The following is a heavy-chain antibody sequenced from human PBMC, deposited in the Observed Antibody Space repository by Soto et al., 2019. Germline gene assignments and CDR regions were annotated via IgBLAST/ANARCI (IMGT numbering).Heavy chain of an antibody. CDR1: GFTFSSYA. V-gene: IGHV3-23*01. D-gene: IGHD3-10*01. CDR3: AKTPGGFGEGFLFDY. CDR2: ISGSGGST. J-gene: IGHJ4*02. Sequence: EVQLLESGGGLVQPGGSLRLSCAASGFTFSSYAMSWVRQAPGKGLEWVSAISGSGGSTYYADSVKGRFTISRDNSKNTLYLQMNNLRAEDTAVYYCAKTPGGFGEGFLFDYWGQGTLVTVSS.